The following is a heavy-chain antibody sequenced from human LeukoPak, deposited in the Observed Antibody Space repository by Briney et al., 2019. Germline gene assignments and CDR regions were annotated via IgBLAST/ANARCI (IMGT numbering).Heavy chain of an antibody. V-gene: IGHV3-7*05. D-gene: IGHD4-11*01. CDR2: INKDGSET. CDR3: VRAGSYNFDY. Sequence: RESLRLSCAASGFTFSSNWMTWVRQAPGKGLEWVANINKDGSETYYVDSVKGRFAISRDNAQNSLVLQMNSLRAEATAVYYCVRAGSYNFDYWGQGTLVTVSS. J-gene: IGHJ4*02. CDR1: GFTFSSNW.